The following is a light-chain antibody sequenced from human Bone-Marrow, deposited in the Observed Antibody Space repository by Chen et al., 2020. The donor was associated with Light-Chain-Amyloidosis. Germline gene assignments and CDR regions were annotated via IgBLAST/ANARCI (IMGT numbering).Light chain of an antibody. Sequence: QSVLTQPPSVSGAPGQTVLISCSGTSSNIGAGYDVHWYQQLPGAAPKLLIYDKTQRPSGVPDRFSGSKSGTSASLAIAGLQAEDEADYYCQSYDNSLNTAHVVFGGGTKVTVL. CDR1: SSNIGAGYD. V-gene: IGLV1-40*01. CDR3: QSYDNSLNTAHVV. CDR2: DKT. J-gene: IGLJ2*01.